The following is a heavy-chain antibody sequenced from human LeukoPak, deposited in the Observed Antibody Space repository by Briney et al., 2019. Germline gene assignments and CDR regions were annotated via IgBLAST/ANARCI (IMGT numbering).Heavy chain of an antibody. CDR3: ARGTGYSYGRNYYYYMDV. V-gene: IGHV1-18*01. J-gene: IGHJ6*03. Sequence: ASVKVSCKASGYTFTSYGISWVRQAPGQGLEWMGWISAYNGNTNYAQKLQGRVTMTTDTSTSTAYMELSSLRSEDTAVYYCARGTGYSYGRNYYYYMDVWGKGTTVTVSS. D-gene: IGHD5-18*01. CDR2: ISAYNGNT. CDR1: GYTFTSYG.